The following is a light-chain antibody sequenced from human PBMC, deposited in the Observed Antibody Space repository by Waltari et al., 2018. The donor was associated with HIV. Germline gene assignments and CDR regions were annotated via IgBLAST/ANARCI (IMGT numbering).Light chain of an antibody. CDR2: EVI. Sequence: QSALTQPASVSGSPGQSTTISSTGTSSAVGAYNLVSWYQKYPGKAPKLIIFEVIKRPSGVSDRFSGSRSGNTASLTISGLQTEDEGDYYCCSYSGTGVVFGGGTKVTVL. CDR3: CSYSGTGVV. V-gene: IGLV2-23*02. J-gene: IGLJ2*01. CDR1: SSAVGAYNL.